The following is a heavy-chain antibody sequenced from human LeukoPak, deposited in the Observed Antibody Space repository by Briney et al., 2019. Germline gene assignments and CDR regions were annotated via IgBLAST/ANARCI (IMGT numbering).Heavy chain of an antibody. J-gene: IGHJ5*02. CDR1: GFTVSSNY. V-gene: IGHV3-66*01. CDR2: IYSGGST. CDR3: AKAGRNYHTWPDP. Sequence: GGSLELSCAASGFTVSSNYMTWVRQAPGKGLEWVSVIYSGGSTYYADSVKGRFTISRDNSKNTLYLQMNTLRAEDTAVYYCAKAGRNYHTWPDPWGQETLGTVSS. D-gene: IGHD4-11*01.